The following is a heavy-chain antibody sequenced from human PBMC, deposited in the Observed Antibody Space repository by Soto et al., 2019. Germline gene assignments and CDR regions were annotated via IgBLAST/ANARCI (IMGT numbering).Heavy chain of an antibody. CDR3: ARLPYPWGWFDP. D-gene: IGHD3-9*01. CDR2: ISGTGGST. Sequence: GGSLRLSCAASGFTFNNYAMSGVRQAPGKGLEWVSSISGTGGSTYYADSVKGRFTISRDNAKNSLYLQMNSLRVDDTAIYYCARLPYPWGWFDPWGQGTLVTVSS. V-gene: IGHV3-23*01. J-gene: IGHJ5*02. CDR1: GFTFNNYA.